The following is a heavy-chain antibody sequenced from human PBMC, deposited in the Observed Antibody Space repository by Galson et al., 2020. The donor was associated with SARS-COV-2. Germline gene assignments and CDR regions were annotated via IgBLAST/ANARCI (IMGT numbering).Heavy chain of an antibody. CDR3: AKSSSGWYFSGMDV. Sequence: QLGESLKISCAASGFTFSSYGMHWVRQAPGKGLEWVAVISYDGSNKYYADSVKGRFTISRDNSKTTLYLQMNSLRAEDTAVYYCAKSSSGWYFSGMDVWGQGTTVTVSS. V-gene: IGHV3-30*18. J-gene: IGHJ6*02. CDR2: ISYDGSNK. CDR1: GFTFSSYG. D-gene: IGHD6-19*01.